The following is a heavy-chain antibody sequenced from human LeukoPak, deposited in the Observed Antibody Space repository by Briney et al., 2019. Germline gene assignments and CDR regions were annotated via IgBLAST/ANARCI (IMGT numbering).Heavy chain of an antibody. CDR3: ARGPPAKPGTGYYYGMDV. D-gene: IGHD2-2*01. Sequence: SETLSLTCAVYGGSFSGYYWSWIRQPPGKGLEWLGEINHSGSTNYNPSLKSRVTISVDMSKNQFSLKLSSVTAADTAVYYCARGPPAKPGTGYYYGMDVWGQGTTVTVSS. J-gene: IGHJ6*02. CDR1: GGSFSGYY. CDR2: INHSGST. V-gene: IGHV4-34*01.